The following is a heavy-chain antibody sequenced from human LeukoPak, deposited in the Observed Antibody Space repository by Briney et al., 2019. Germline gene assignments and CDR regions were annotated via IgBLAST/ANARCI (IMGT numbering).Heavy chain of an antibody. CDR3: ARDYCSSTSCYLYFDY. Sequence: GASVKVSCKASGYTFTSYGISWVRQAPGQGLEWMGWISAYNGNTNYAQKLQGRVTMTTDTSTSTAYMELRSLSSDDTAVYYCARDYCSSTSCYLYFDYWGQGTLVTVSS. CDR1: GYTFTSYG. CDR2: ISAYNGNT. D-gene: IGHD2-2*01. J-gene: IGHJ4*02. V-gene: IGHV1-18*01.